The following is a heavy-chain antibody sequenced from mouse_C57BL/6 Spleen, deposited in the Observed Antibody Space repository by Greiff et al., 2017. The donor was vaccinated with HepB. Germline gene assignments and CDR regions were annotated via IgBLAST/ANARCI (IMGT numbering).Heavy chain of an antibody. CDR1: GYTFTSYW. V-gene: IGHV1-59*01. CDR2: IDPSDSYT. CDR3: ARRGGGIYYGYGGD. D-gene: IGHD2-2*01. Sequence: QVQLQQPGAELVRPGTSVKLSCKTSGYTFTSYWMHWVKQRPGQGLEWIGVIDPSDSYTNYNQKFKGKATLTVDTSSSTAYMQLSSLTSEDSAVYYCARRGGGIYYGYGGDWGQGTLVTVSA. J-gene: IGHJ3*01.